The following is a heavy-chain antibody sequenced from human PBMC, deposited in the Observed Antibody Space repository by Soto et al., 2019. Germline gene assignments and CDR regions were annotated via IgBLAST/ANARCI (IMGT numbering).Heavy chain of an antibody. CDR2: ISGSGGST. V-gene: IGHV3-23*01. Sequence: PARSLRLSSASSVCTYSSDAMRWVRQALGKGLEWVSAISGSGGSTYYADSVKGRFTISRDNSKNTLYLQMNSLRAEDTAVYYCAKVTLAMTTYAFDIRGQGTMVTVSS. D-gene: IGHD5-18*01. CDR1: VCTYSSDA. CDR3: AKVTLAMTTYAFDI. J-gene: IGHJ3*02.